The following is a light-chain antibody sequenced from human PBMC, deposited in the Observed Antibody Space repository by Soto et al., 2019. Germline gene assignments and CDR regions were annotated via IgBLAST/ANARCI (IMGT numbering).Light chain of an antibody. J-gene: IGKJ1*01. CDR1: QSVLYSSNNKNY. CDR2: WAS. V-gene: IGKV4-1*01. Sequence: DIVMTQSPDSLAVSLGERDTINCKSSQSVLYSSNNKNYLAWYQQKPGQPPKLLIYWASTRESGVPDRFSGSGSGTDFTLTISSLQAKDVAVYYCQQYYSTPPWTFGQGTKVEIK. CDR3: QQYYSTPPWT.